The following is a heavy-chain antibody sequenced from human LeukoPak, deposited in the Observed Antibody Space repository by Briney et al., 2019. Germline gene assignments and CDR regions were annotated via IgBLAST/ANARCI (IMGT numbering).Heavy chain of an antibody. CDR2: IKHSGST. Sequence: SETLSLTCAVYGGSLSGHFWNWIRQPPGKGLEWIGEIKHSGSTNYNPALKSRVTMSVDTSKNQFSLKLSSVTAADTAVYYCASYYYDSSGYYRPYRYFDLWGRGTLVTVPS. D-gene: IGHD3-22*01. V-gene: IGHV4-34*01. J-gene: IGHJ2*01. CDR3: ASYYYDSSGYYRPYRYFDL. CDR1: GGSLSGHF.